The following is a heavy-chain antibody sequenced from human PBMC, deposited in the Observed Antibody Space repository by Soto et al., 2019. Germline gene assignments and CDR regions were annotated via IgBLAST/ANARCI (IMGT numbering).Heavy chain of an antibody. J-gene: IGHJ4*02. CDR2: ISSSSSYI. V-gene: IGHV3-21*01. Sequence: GGSLRLSCAASGFTFSSYSMNWVRQAPGKGLEWVSSISSSSSYIYYADSVKGRFTISRDNAKNSLYLQMNSLRAEDTAVYYCARDSSGWYYFDYWGQGTLVTVSS. D-gene: IGHD6-19*01. CDR3: ARDSSGWYYFDY. CDR1: GFTFSSYS.